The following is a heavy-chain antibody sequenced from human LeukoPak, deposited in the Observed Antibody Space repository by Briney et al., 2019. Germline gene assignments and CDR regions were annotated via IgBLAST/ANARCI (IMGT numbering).Heavy chain of an antibody. CDR1: GFTFSSYG. J-gene: IGHJ6*03. CDR3: ARLWEYFGYMDV. CDR2: IWYDGSNK. V-gene: IGHV3-33*01. D-gene: IGHD3-16*01. Sequence: PGGSLRLSCAASGFTFSSYGMHWVRQAPGKGLEWVAVIWYDGSNKYYADSVKGRFTISRDNSKNTLYLQMNSLRAEDTAVYYCARLWEYFGYMDVWGKGTTVTVSS.